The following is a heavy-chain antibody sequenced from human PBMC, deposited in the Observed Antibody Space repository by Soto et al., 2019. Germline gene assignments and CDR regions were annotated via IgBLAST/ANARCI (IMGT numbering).Heavy chain of an antibody. CDR1: GLTVRSNY. D-gene: IGHD6-19*01. Sequence: EVQLVETGGGLIQPGGSLRLSCAASGLTVRSNYMSWVRQAPGKGLEWVSPIFSGGSTYYADSVKGRFTISRDNSKNMVYLQMNSLRAEDTAVYYCAGEVGSGGWYYYYFGMDAWGQGTTVTVSS. V-gene: IGHV3-53*02. CDR3: AGEVGSGGWYYYYFGMDA. CDR2: IFSGGST. J-gene: IGHJ6*02.